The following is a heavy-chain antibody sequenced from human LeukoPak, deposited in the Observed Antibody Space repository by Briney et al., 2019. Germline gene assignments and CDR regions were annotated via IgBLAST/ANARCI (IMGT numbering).Heavy chain of an antibody. CDR3: ARDEGGNAFDI. D-gene: IGHD3-16*01. V-gene: IGHV3-7*03. Sequence: GGSLRLSCAASGFTFSNYWMTWVRQAPGKGLEWVANIKRDGSEKYYADSVKGRFTISRDNAKNSLYLQMNSLRSDDTAVYYCARDEGGNAFDIWGQGTMVTVSS. CDR1: GFTFSNYW. J-gene: IGHJ3*02. CDR2: IKRDGSEK.